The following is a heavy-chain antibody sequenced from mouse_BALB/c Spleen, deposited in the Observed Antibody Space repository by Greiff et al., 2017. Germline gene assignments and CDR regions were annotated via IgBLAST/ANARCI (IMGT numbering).Heavy chain of an antibody. D-gene: IGHD2-1*01. CDR1: GFSLTGYG. J-gene: IGHJ3*01. CDR2: IWGDGST. CDR3: ARDRGNYVSWFAY. Sequence: QVQLQQSGPGLVAPSQSLSITCTVSGFSLTGYGVNWVRQPPGKGLEWLGMIWGDGSTDYNSALKSRLSISKDNSKSQVFLKMNSLQTDDTARYYCARDRGNYVSWFAYWGQGTLVTVSA. V-gene: IGHV2-6-7*01.